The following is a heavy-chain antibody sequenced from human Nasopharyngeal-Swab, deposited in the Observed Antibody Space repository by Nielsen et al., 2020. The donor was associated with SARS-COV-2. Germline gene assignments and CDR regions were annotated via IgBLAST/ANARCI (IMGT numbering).Heavy chain of an antibody. V-gene: IGHV1-8*01. CDR1: GYTFTSYD. CDR3: ARYNLGATPRAFDI. CDR2: MNPNSGNT. J-gene: IGHJ3*02. Sequence: ASVKVSCKASGYTFTSYDINWVRQATGQGLEWMGWMNPNSGNTGYAQKFQGRVTITADESTSTAYMELSSLRSEDTAVYYCARYNLGATPRAFDIWGQGTMVTVSS. D-gene: IGHD1-26*01.